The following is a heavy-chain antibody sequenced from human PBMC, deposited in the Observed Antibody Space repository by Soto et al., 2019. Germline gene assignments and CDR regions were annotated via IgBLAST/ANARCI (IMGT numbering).Heavy chain of an antibody. J-gene: IGHJ2*01. Sequence: EVQLVESGGGLVQPGRSLRLSCAASGCTFDDYAMHWVRQAPGKGLEWVSGITWNSGSIGYADSVKGRFTISRDNAKNSLYLQMHSLRAEDTALYYCAKDVESGSYLYFDLWGRGTLVTVSS. V-gene: IGHV3-9*01. CDR3: AKDVESGSYLYFDL. CDR1: GCTFDDYA. D-gene: IGHD1-26*01. CDR2: ITWNSGSI.